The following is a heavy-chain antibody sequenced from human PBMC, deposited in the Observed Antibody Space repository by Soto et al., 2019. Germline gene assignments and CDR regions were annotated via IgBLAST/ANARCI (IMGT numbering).Heavy chain of an antibody. D-gene: IGHD2-2*01. CDR3: AKDPVGYCSSTRCYTYHGLDV. CDR2: ISYEGSYK. Sequence: GGSLRLSWAASGFTFSSYVMHWVRQAPGKGLEWVAVISYEGSYKYYADSVKGRFTIFRDNSKHTLYLQLSSLRVEDTAVYYCAKDPVGYCSSTRCYTYHGLDVWGQGTTVTVSS. CDR1: GFTFSSYV. J-gene: IGHJ6*02. V-gene: IGHV3-30*18.